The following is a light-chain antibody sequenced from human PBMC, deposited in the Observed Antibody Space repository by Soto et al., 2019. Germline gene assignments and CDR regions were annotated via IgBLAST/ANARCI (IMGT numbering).Light chain of an antibody. CDR3: LQHNNYPLT. J-gene: IGKJ1*01. CDR2: VAS. V-gene: IGKV1-17*01. CDR1: QGIRSD. Sequence: DIQMTQSPSSLSASVGDRVTITCRASQGIRSDLGWYQQKPGKAPKRLIYVASSLQSGVPSRFSGSGSGTEFPLTISILQPEDFATYYCLQHNNYPLTFGPGTKVEIK.